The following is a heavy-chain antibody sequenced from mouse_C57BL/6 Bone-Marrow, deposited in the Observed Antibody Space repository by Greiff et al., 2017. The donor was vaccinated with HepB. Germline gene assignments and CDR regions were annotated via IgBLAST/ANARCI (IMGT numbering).Heavy chain of an antibody. J-gene: IGHJ2*01. CDR2: ISNKANGYTT. V-gene: IGHV7-3*01. D-gene: IGHD3-3*01. CDR1: GFTFTDYY. CDR3: ARSDGLGTFDY. Sequence: DVKLVESGGGLVQPGGSLSLSCAASGFTFTDYYMSWVRQPPGKALEWLGFISNKANGYTTEYSASVKGRFTISRDKSQSILYLQMNALRAEDSATYYCARSDGLGTFDYWGQGTTLTVSS.